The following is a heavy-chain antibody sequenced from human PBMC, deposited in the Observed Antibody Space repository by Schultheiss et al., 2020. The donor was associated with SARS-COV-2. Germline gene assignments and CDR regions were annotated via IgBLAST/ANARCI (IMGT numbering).Heavy chain of an antibody. Sequence: SETLSLTCTVSGGSVSSGSYYWSWIRQPPGKGLEWIGYIYYSGSTYYNPSLKSRVTISVDTSKNQFSLKLSSVTAADTAMYYCASSDCSGGSCYSEFDYWGQGTLVTVSS. CDR2: IYYSGST. J-gene: IGHJ4*02. CDR1: GGSVSSGSYY. V-gene: IGHV4-61*01. CDR3: ASSDCSGGSCYSEFDY. D-gene: IGHD2-15*01.